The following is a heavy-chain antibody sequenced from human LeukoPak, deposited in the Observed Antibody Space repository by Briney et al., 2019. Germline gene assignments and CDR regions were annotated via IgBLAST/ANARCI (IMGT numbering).Heavy chain of an antibody. V-gene: IGHV3-23*01. CDR1: GFTFSTYA. CDR3: AKDQIGWAPGYVSGPLDQ. J-gene: IGHJ4*02. CDR2: ISGSGGST. D-gene: IGHD6-19*01. Sequence: GGSLRFSCVASGFTFSTYAMSWVRQAPGKGLEWVSVISGSGGSTYYADSVKGRFTISRDNSKNTLYLQMNSPRAEDTAVYYCAKDQIGWAPGYVSGPLDQWGQGTLVTVSS.